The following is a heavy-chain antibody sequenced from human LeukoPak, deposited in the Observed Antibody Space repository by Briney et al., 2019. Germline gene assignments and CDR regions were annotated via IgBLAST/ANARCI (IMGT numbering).Heavy chain of an antibody. V-gene: IGHV3-53*01. CDR1: GFTLSSNS. D-gene: IGHD6-13*01. CDR2: IYSGGST. CDR3: ARDRPIVGAGYYFDY. Sequence: GGSLRLSCAASGFTLSSNSMSCVRQAPGKGLEGVSVIYSGGSTYYADPVKGRFPISRDNSNKTSYLQMNSLRAEDTAVYYCARDRPIVGAGYYFDYWGQGTLVTVSS. J-gene: IGHJ4*02.